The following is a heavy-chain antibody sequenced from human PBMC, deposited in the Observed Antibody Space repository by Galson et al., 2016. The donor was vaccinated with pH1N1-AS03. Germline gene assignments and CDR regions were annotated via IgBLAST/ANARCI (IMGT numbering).Heavy chain of an antibody. D-gene: IGHD7-27*01. Sequence: SLRLSCAASGFTFSDYYMSWIRQAPGKGLEWVSHISSGATAMYYAESVKGRFTVSRANAKNSLYLQMNSLRAEDTAVYYCARGWGPGTNGLDIWGQGTKVTVS. J-gene: IGHJ6*02. CDR1: GFTFSDYY. CDR3: ARGWGPGTNGLDI. CDR2: ISSGATAM. V-gene: IGHV3-11*01.